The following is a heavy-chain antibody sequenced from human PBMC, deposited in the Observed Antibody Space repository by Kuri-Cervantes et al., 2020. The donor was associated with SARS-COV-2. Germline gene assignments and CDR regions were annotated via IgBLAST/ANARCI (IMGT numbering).Heavy chain of an antibody. Sequence: GVFLRRSCKGSGYSFTSYWISWVRQMPGKGLEWMGRIDPSDSYTNHSPSFQGHVTISADKSISTAYLQWSSLKASDTAMYYCARWECGGDCYWGGWFDPWGQGTLVTVSS. D-gene: IGHD2-21*02. J-gene: IGHJ5*02. CDR3: ARWECGGDCYWGGWFDP. CDR2: IDPSDSYT. CDR1: GYSFTSYW. V-gene: IGHV5-10-1*01.